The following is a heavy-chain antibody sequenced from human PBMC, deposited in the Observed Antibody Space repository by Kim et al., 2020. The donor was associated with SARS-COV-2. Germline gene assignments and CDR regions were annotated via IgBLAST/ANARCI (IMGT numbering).Heavy chain of an antibody. D-gene: IGHD3-10*01. CDR2: SYAT. Sequence: SYATAYAASVKGRFTISRDDSKNTAYLQMNSLKTEDTAVYYCTSGDSGDYWGQGTLVTVSS. CDR3: TSGDSGDY. J-gene: IGHJ4*02. V-gene: IGHV3-73*01.